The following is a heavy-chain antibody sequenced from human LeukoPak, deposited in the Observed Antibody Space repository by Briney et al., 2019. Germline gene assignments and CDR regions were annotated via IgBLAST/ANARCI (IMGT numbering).Heavy chain of an antibody. CDR3: ARGGYSYGLGLVDY. D-gene: IGHD5-18*01. V-gene: IGHV3-48*01. CDR2: ISSSSTI. Sequence: GGSLRLSCAASGFTFNSYSMNWVRQAPGKGLEWVSYISSSSTIYYADSVKGRFTISRDNAKNSLYLQMNSLRAEDTAVYYCARGGYSYGLGLVDYWGQGTLVTVSS. CDR1: GFTFNSYS. J-gene: IGHJ4*02.